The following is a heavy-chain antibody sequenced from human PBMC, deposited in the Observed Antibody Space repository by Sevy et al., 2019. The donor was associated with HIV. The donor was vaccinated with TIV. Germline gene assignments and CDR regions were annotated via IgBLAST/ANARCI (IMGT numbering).Heavy chain of an antibody. V-gene: IGHV6-1*01. CDR3: ARALGSSSWYGGYYFDY. J-gene: IGHJ4*02. D-gene: IGHD6-13*01. CDR2: TYYRSKWYN. CDR1: GDSVSSNSAA. Sequence: SQTLSLTCAISGDSVSSNSAAWNWIRQSPSRGLERLGRTYYRSKWYNDYAVSVKSRITINPDTSKNQFSLQLNSVTPEDTAVYYCARALGSSSWYGGYYFDYWGQGTLVTVSS.